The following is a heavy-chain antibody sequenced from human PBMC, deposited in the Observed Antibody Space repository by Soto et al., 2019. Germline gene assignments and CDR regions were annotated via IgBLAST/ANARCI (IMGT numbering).Heavy chain of an antibody. Sequence: SETLSLTCTVSGTSISSYYWSWIRQPPGKGLEWIANIHYSGTTNYNPSLASRVTLSVDTSKNQSSLKMTSVTAADRAMYFCARYNSYAIDYWGRGTLVTVSS. CDR1: GTSISSYY. D-gene: IGHD2-8*01. CDR2: IHYSGTT. J-gene: IGHJ4*02. CDR3: ARYNSYAIDY. V-gene: IGHV4-59*01.